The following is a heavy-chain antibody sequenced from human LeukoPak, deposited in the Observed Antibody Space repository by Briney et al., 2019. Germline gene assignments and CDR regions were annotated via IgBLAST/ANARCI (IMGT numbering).Heavy chain of an antibody. D-gene: IGHD2-2*01. CDR1: GFSFSSHG. CDR3: AHGAMYQLDY. CDR2: MIGGAGST. Sequence: PGGTLRLSCATPGFSFSSHGMGWVRQATGKGVGWDSGMIGGAGSTYSADSVKGPFTISGDNSKTTLFLQMYSLRAEDTAVYYCAHGAMYQLDYWGQGTLVTVSS. V-gene: IGHV3-23*01. J-gene: IGHJ4*02.